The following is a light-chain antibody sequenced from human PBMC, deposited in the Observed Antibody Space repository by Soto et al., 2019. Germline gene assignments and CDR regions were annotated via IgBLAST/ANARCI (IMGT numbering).Light chain of an antibody. CDR2: AES. CDR1: QGISNF. CDR3: QKLESYPST. J-gene: IGKJ4*01. Sequence: IQLPQSPSSLSASVGDRLTITCRASQGISNFLAWYKQKTGKAPKILIYAESTLQSGVPSRFSGSGSGTDLNLTISRLQPEDFATYYCQKLESYPSTCGGGTKVDIK. V-gene: IGKV1-9*01.